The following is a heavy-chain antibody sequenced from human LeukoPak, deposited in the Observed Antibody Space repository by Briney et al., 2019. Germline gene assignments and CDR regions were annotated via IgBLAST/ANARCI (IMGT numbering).Heavy chain of an antibody. J-gene: IGHJ4*02. V-gene: IGHV4-39*07. D-gene: IGHD3-22*01. CDR2: IYYSGST. CDR1: GGSISSSSYY. Sequence: SETLSLTCTVSGGSISSSSYYWGWIRQPPGKGLEWIGSIYYSGSTYYNPSLKSRVTISVDTSKNQFSLKLSSVTAADTAVYYCARASYSYDISGWVPFDYWGQGTLVAVSS. CDR3: ARASYSYDISGWVPFDY.